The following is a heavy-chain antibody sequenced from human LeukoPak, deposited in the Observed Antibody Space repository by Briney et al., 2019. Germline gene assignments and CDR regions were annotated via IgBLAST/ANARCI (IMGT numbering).Heavy chain of an antibody. Sequence: SETLSLTCAVYGGSFSGYYWSWIRQPPGKGLEWIGEINHSGSTNYNPSLKSRVTISVDTSKNQFSLKLSSVTAADTAVYYCARVYLPSSSGWPYYFDYWGQGTLVTVSS. J-gene: IGHJ4*02. CDR3: ARVYLPSSSGWPYYFDY. V-gene: IGHV4-34*01. CDR2: INHSGST. CDR1: GGSFSGYY. D-gene: IGHD6-19*01.